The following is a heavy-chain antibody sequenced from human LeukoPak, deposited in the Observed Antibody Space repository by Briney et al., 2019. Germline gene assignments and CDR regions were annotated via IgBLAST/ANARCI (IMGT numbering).Heavy chain of an antibody. Sequence: PSETLSLTCTVSGYSISSGYYWGWIRQPPGKGLEWIGSIYYSGSTYYNPSLKSRVTISVDTSKNQFSLKLSSVTAADTAVYYCARGTVTNDYWGQGTLVTVSS. J-gene: IGHJ4*02. D-gene: IGHD4-17*01. CDR1: GYSISSGYY. CDR2: IYYSGST. CDR3: ARGTVTNDY. V-gene: IGHV4-38-2*02.